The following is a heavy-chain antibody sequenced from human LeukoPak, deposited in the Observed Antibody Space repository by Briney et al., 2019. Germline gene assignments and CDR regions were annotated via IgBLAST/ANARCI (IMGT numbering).Heavy chain of an antibody. J-gene: IGHJ4*02. V-gene: IGHV4-59*01. D-gene: IGHD3-16*01. CDR3: AREGGPGGHFDY. CDR2: IYYSGST. CDR1: GGSISSYY. Sequence: PSETLSLTCTVSGGSISSYYWSWIRQPPGKGLEWIGYIYYSGSTNYNPSLKSRVTISVDTSKNQFSLKLSSVTAADTAVYYCAREGGPGGHFDYWGQGTLVTVSS.